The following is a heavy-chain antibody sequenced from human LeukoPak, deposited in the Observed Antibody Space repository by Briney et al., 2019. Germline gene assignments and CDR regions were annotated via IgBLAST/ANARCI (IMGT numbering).Heavy chain of an antibody. J-gene: IGHJ4*02. CDR1: GFIFSGYW. CDR2: IKQDGSET. Sequence: GGSLGLSCAASGFIFSGYWMSWVRQVPRKGLEWVANIKQDGSETYYVDSVKGRFTISRDNAKNSLYLQMNSLRGEDTAVYYCARDKGDYHTRGSLFVFGSQGTLVTVSS. V-gene: IGHV3-7*03. D-gene: IGHD3-22*01. CDR3: ARDKGDYHTRGSLFVF.